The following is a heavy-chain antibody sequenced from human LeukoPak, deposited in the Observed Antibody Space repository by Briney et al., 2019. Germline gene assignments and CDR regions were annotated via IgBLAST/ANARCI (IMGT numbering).Heavy chain of an antibody. D-gene: IGHD3-3*01. J-gene: IGHJ5*02. CDR3: AREGFLEWLSSYNWFDP. CDR2: IIPILGIA. CDR1: GGTFIIYA. V-gene: IGHV1-69*04. Sequence: SVKVSCTASGGTFIIYAISWVRQAPGQGLEWMGRIIPILGIANYAQKFQGRVTITADKSTSTAYMELSSLRSEDTAVYYCAREGFLEWLSSYNWFDPWGQGTLVTVSS.